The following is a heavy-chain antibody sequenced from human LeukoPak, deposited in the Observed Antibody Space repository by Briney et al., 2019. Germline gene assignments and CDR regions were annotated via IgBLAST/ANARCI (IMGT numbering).Heavy chain of an antibody. CDR1: GFTFSSYW. D-gene: IGHD1-1*01. Sequence: GGSLRLSCEASGFTFSSYWMSWVRQAPGKGLEWVAHIKEDESDEYYVDSVRGRFTASRDNAKNSVNLQMNSLRIEDTAVYYCARWRGRQSEFDYWGQGTLVTVSS. CDR3: ARWRGRQSEFDY. V-gene: IGHV3-7*01. J-gene: IGHJ4*02. CDR2: IKEDESDE.